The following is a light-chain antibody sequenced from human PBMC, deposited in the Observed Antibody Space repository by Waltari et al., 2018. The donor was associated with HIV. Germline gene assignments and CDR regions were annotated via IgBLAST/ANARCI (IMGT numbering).Light chain of an antibody. CDR1: SPNIGARYG. V-gene: IGLV1-40*01. CDR3: QSYDSSLSGSV. Sequence: LTQPPSVSGAPGQGVTLSCNGSSPNIGARYGVQWYQQLPGQPPKLLIFVNTTRPSGFPARFSGSRSGTSASLAITGLQAVDEADYYCQSYDSSLSGSVFGGGTKLTVL. CDR2: VNT. J-gene: IGLJ2*01.